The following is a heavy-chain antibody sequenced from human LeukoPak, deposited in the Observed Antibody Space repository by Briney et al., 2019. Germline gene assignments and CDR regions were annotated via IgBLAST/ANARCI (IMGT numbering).Heavy chain of an antibody. J-gene: IGHJ3*02. D-gene: IGHD3-22*01. V-gene: IGHV1-69*05. CDR2: IIPIFGTA. CDR1: GGTFISYA. CDR3: ARHTRHYYDSSGDAFDI. Sequence: SVKVSCKASGGTFISYAISWVRQAPGQGQEWRGGIIPIFGTANYAQKFQGRVTITTDESTSTACMELSSLRSEDTAVYYCARHTRHYYDSSGDAFDIWGQGTMVTVSS.